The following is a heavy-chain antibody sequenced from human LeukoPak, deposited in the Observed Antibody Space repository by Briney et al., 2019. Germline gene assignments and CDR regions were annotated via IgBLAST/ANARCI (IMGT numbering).Heavy chain of an antibody. CDR1: GFTFSSYE. Sequence: GGSLRLSCAASGFTFSSYEMNWVRQAPGKGLEWVSYISSSGSTIYYADSVKGRFTISRDNSKKTLYLQMNSLRAEDTALYYCAKEQRGYSGYMVGSCFDPWGQGTLVTVSS. D-gene: IGHD5-12*01. CDR2: ISSSGSTI. CDR3: AKEQRGYSGYMVGSCFDP. J-gene: IGHJ5*02. V-gene: IGHV3-48*03.